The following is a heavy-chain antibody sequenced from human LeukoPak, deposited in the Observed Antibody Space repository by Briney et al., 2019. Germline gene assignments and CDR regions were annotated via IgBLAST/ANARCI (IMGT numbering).Heavy chain of an antibody. V-gene: IGHV4-4*07. CDR1: GASITSFH. J-gene: IGHJ4*02. CDR2: IYSSGST. CDR3: ARKDGDY. Sequence: SETLSLTCTVSGASITSFHWTWIRQPAGKGLVWIGLIYSSGSTIYNPSLQSRVAMSVDMTKNQLSLKLSSVTAADTAMYYCARKDGDYWGQGTLVTVSS. D-gene: IGHD6-6*01.